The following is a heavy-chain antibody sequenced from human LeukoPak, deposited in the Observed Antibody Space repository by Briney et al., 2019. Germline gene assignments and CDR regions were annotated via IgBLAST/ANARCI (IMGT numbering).Heavy chain of an antibody. J-gene: IGHJ3*01. CDR3: ARELRYDNSDSGAF. Sequence: SETLSLTCTVSGGSISSGGYYWSWIRQPPGKGLEWIGYIYHSGSTYYNPSLKSRVTISVDRSKNQFSLKLSSVTAADTAVYYCARELRYDNSDSGAFWGQGTVVTVSS. CDR2: IYHSGST. V-gene: IGHV4-30-2*01. D-gene: IGHD3-22*01. CDR1: GGSISSGGYY.